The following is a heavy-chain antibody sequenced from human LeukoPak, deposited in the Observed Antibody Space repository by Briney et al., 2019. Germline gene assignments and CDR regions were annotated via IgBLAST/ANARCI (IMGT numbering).Heavy chain of an antibody. V-gene: IGHV3-30*18. CDR3: AKDQVVVVPAAILEDLGFDY. CDR2: SXDGSNK. J-gene: IGHJ4*02. D-gene: IGHD2-2*01. Sequence: SXDGSNKYYADSVKGRFTISRDKSKNTLYLQMNSLRAEDTAVYYCAKDQVVVVPAAILEDLGFDYWGQGTLVTVSS.